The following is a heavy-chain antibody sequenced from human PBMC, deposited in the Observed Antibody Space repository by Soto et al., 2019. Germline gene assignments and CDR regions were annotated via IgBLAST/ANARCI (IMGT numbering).Heavy chain of an antibody. D-gene: IGHD5-12*01. CDR1: GGSFSGYY. V-gene: IGHV4-34*01. J-gene: IGHJ4*02. Sequence: SETLSLTCAVYGGSFSGYYWSWIRQPPGKGLEWIGEINHSGSTNYNPSLKSRVTISVDTSKNQFSLKLSSVTAADTAVYYCAREYSGCLDFDYWGQGTLVTVSS. CDR2: INHSGST. CDR3: AREYSGCLDFDY.